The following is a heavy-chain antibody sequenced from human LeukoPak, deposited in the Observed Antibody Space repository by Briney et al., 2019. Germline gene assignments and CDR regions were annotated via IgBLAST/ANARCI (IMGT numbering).Heavy chain of an antibody. V-gene: IGHV1-2*02. D-gene: IGHD2-15*01. CDR2: INPNSGGT. CDR3: ARGGRRGGGGSCYYY. Sequence: ASVKVSCKASGYTFTSYGISWVRQAPGQGLEWMGWINPNSGGTNYAQKFQGRVTMTRDTSISTAYMELSRLRSDDTAVYYCARGGRRGGGGSCYYYWGQGTLVTVSS. CDR1: GYTFTSYG. J-gene: IGHJ4*02.